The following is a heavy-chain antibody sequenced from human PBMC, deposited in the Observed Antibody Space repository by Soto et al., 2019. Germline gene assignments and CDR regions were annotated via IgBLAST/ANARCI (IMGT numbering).Heavy chain of an antibody. Sequence: GSLRLSCVGYGFDLSGYPMSGAGGAPGTGLEWVSAISGNGDMTYYADSVRGRFTISRDNSKNTLFLQMSSLRDEATAIYYSVTYRDALPTLGSIYWY. J-gene: IGHJ2*01. CDR2: ISGNGDMT. D-gene: IGHD2-2*02. V-gene: IGHV3-23*01. CDR3: VTYRDALPTLGSIYWY. CDR1: GFDLSGYP.